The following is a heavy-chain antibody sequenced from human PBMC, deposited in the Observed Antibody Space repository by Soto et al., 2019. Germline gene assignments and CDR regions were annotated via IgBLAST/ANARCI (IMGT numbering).Heavy chain of an antibody. CDR1: GYSFTTYY. Sequence: GSVKDYCKGAGYSFTTYYMHGVRQAPGQGLEWMGIINPSGGSTSYAQKFQGRVTMTRDTSTSTVYMELSSLRSEDTAVYYCARDRIAAGPPGYWG. J-gene: IGHJ4*01. CDR2: INPSGGST. V-gene: IGHV1-46*01. D-gene: IGHD6-13*01. CDR3: ARDRIAAGPPGY.